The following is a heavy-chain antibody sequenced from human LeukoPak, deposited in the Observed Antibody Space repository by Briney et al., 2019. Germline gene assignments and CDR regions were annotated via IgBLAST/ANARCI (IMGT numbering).Heavy chain of an antibody. CDR2: INHSGST. V-gene: IGHV4-34*01. J-gene: IGHJ4*02. D-gene: IGHD1-26*01. Sequence: SETLSLNCAVYGGSFSGYYWSWIRHPPGKGLEWIGEINHSGSTNYNPSLKSRVTISVDTSKNQFSLKLSSVTAADTAVYYCARGRRVVGATLFFFDYWGQGTLVTVSS. CDR3: ARGRRVVGATLFFFDY. CDR1: GGSFSGYY.